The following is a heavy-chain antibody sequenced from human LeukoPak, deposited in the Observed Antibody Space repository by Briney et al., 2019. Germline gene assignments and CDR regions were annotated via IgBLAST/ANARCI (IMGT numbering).Heavy chain of an antibody. D-gene: IGHD6-19*01. J-gene: IGHJ4*02. V-gene: IGHV4-34*01. Sequence: SETLSLTCAVYGGSFSGYYWSWIRQPPGKGLEWVGEINHSGSTNYNPSLKSRVTISVDTSKNQFSLKLSSVTAADTAVYYCAGGGYSSGWYSVRWGQGTLVTVSS. CDR1: GGSFSGYY. CDR3: AGGGYSSGWYSVR. CDR2: INHSGST.